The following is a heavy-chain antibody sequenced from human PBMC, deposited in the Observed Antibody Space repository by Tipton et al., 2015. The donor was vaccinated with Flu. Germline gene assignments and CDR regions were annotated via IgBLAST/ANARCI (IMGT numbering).Heavy chain of an antibody. V-gene: IGHV3-23*01. CDR3: AKVIPEIVAGLDY. CDR1: GFTFSSYA. Sequence: SLRLSCAASGFTFSSYAMSWVRQAPGKGLEWVSVVSGSGRSTYYADSVKGRFTISRDNSKNTVYLQMNSLRAEDTAIYYCAKVIPEIVAGLDYWGQGTLVTVSS. D-gene: IGHD5-12*01. J-gene: IGHJ4*02. CDR2: VSGSGRST.